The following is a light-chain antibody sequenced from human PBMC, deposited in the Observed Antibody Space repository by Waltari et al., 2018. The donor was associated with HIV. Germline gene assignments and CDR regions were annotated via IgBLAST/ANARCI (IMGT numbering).Light chain of an antibody. V-gene: IGLV2-14*03. CDR1: SSDVGGYNY. J-gene: IGLJ2*01. CDR2: DVT. Sequence: QSALTHPPSVSGSPGPSNTIPCLGTSSDVGGYNYLSWYQQHPGKAPKLMVYDVTNRPSGVSNRFSGSKSGNTAFLTISGLQAEDEADYYCSSYTTSRTVVFGGGTKLTVL. CDR3: SSYTTSRTVV.